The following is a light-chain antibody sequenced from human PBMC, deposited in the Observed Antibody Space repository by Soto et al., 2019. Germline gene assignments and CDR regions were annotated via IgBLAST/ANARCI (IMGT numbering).Light chain of an antibody. V-gene: IGLV3-25*03. J-gene: IGLJ2*01. CDR2: KDT. Sequence: SYELTQPPSVSVSPGQTARITCSGDALPKQYAYWYQQKPDQAPVLVIYKDTERPSGIPERFSGSSSGTTVTLTISGVQAEDEADDYCQSADSSGTYVVFGGGTKLTVL. CDR3: QSADSSGTYVV. CDR1: ALPKQY.